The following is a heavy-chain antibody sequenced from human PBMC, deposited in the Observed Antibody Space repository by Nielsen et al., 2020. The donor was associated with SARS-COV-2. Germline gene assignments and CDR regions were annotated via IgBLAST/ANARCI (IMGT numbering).Heavy chain of an antibody. CDR3: ARGGEYYDILTGYRPPDY. D-gene: IGHD3-9*01. CDR2: IYYTGSP. Sequence: SETLSLTCNVSGGSISSGDYYWSWIRQTPRKGLEWIGYIYYTGSPYYNPSLKSRVTISVDTSKNQFSLKLTSVTAADTAVYYCARGGEYYDILTGYRPPDYWGQGTLVTVSS. V-gene: IGHV4-30-4*01. CDR1: GGSISSGDYY. J-gene: IGHJ4*02.